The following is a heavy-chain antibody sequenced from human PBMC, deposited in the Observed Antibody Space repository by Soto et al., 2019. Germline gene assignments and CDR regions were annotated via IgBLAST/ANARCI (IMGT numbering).Heavy chain of an antibody. V-gene: IGHV3-74*01. CDR3: ARAGWDRFDY. J-gene: IGHJ4*02. D-gene: IGHD6-19*01. Sequence: EVQLVESGGGLVQPGGSLRLSCAASGFTFSNYWVHWVRQAPGKGLMWVSRINSDGPTINYAESVDGRFTISRDNAKNALVLQRSSLRVQDTAVYYWARAGWDRFDYWGQGPLVSVSS. CDR2: INSDGPTI. CDR1: GFTFSNYW.